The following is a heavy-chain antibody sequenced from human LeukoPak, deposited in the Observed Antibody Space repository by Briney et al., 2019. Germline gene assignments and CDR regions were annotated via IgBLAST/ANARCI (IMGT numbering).Heavy chain of an antibody. J-gene: IGHJ3*02. CDR3: ARGWNTTPRSGFDI. CDR2: INTDGRST. Sequence: GGSLRLSCAASGFTFRTYWMHWVRQAPGKGLVWVSRINTDGRSTSYADSVKGRFTISRDNVKNTLFLQMNSLGAEDTALYYCARGWNTTPRSGFDIWGLGTMVTVSS. D-gene: IGHD1/OR15-1a*01. V-gene: IGHV3-74*01. CDR1: GFTFRTYW.